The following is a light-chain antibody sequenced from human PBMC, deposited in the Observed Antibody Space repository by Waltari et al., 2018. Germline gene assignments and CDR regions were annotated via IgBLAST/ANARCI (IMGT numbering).Light chain of an antibody. J-gene: IGLJ3*02. CDR1: RSNLGNNY. V-gene: IGLV1-47*01. Sequence: QSVLTQPPSASGAPGQRVTIPCSGRRSNLGNNYAYCYQKFPGTAPKLLIFKNNQRPSGVPDRFSGSKSGTSASLAISGLRSEDDVDYYCATWDDSLSGWVFGGGTKLTVL. CDR3: ATWDDSLSGWV. CDR2: KNN.